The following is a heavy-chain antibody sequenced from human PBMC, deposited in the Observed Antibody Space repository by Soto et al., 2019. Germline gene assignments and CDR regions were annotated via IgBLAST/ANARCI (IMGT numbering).Heavy chain of an antibody. CDR1: GASIRSSTFY. D-gene: IGHD6-6*01. J-gene: IGHJ5*02. V-gene: IGHV4-39*07. CDR2: IYYDGST. Sequence: SETLSLTCTVSGASIRSSTFYWGWIRQPPGKGLESIANIYYDGSTYYNPSLKSRVTISVDTSKNQFSLRLRSVTAADTAVYYCARERPDGARLDPWGQGTLVTV. CDR3: ARERPDGARLDP.